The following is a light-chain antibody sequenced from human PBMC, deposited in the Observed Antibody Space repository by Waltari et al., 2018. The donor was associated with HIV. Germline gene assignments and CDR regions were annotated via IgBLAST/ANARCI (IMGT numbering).Light chain of an antibody. Sequence: DIVMTQSPDSLAVSLGERATINCKSSQSILDSSSNRTYLSWYQQRPGQPPKLLIYWASSRESGVPDRISGSGSETFFTLTISSLQAEDVAIYYCQQYYTTPRTFGQGTKVEI. CDR1: QSILDSSSNRTY. CDR3: QQYYTTPRT. J-gene: IGKJ1*01. V-gene: IGKV4-1*01. CDR2: WAS.